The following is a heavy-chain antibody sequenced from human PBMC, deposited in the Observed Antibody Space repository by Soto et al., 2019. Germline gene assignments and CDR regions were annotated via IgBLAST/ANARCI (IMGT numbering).Heavy chain of an antibody. D-gene: IGHD1-1*01. Sequence: QVQLQESGPGLVKPSETLSLTCTVSGASISPYFWSWVRQPPRQGLEWIGYIYDNGRTDYSPSLKSRVTISVDTSKNQFSLRVNSMTAADTAVYYCARADPNWRPIDYWGQGILVTVSS. CDR2: IYDNGRT. J-gene: IGHJ4*02. CDR1: GASISPYF. V-gene: IGHV4-59*01. CDR3: ARADPNWRPIDY.